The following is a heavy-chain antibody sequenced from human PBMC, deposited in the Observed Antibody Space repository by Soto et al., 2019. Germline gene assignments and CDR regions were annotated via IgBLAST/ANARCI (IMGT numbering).Heavy chain of an antibody. CDR3: ARGRIAAAGRGSFDY. CDR2: IIPIFGTT. D-gene: IGHD6-13*01. V-gene: IGHV1-69*06. CDR1: GGTFSGYG. Sequence: QVQLVQSEAEVKMPGSSVKVSCKASGGTFSGYGINWVRQAPGQGLEWAGGIIPIFGTTNYAQRFQGRVTITADKSTNTAYMELSRLKSEDTAVFYCARGRIAAAGRGSFDYWGRGTLVTVSS. J-gene: IGHJ4*02.